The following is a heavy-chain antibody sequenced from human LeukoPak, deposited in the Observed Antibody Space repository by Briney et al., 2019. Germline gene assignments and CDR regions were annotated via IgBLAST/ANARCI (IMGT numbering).Heavy chain of an antibody. CDR1: GFTFSNYV. CDR2: ISYDGSNK. Sequence: GSLRLSCAASGFTFSNYVMHWVRQAPGKGLEWVALISYDGSNKYYADSVKGRFTISRDNSKNTLYLQVNSLRAEDTAVYYCAKDPRRYSRTGGYFEYWGQGTLVTVSS. V-gene: IGHV3-30*18. D-gene: IGHD6-13*01. CDR3: AKDPRRYSRTGGYFEY. J-gene: IGHJ4*02.